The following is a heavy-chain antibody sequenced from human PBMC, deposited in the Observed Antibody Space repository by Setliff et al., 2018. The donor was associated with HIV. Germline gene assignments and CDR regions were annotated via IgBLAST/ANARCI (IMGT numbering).Heavy chain of an antibody. Sequence: PSETLSLTCTVSGGSVNDFYCNWIRQPPGKGPEWIGYIHSSGSTIYNPSLKSRITISLDTSKEQFSLELSSATAADTAVYYCATLDHSGGNFLAYWGQGKLVTVSS. CDR3: ATLDHSGGNFLAY. CDR2: IHSSGST. CDR1: GGSVNDFY. V-gene: IGHV4-4*09. D-gene: IGHD2-21*02. J-gene: IGHJ4*02.